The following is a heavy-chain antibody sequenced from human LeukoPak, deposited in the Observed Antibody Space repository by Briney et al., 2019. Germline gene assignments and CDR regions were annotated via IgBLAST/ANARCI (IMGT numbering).Heavy chain of an antibody. J-gene: IGHJ4*02. D-gene: IGHD6-6*01. CDR2: INSDGRST. V-gene: IGHV3-74*01. CDR1: GITFSSYW. Sequence: GGSLRLSCAGSGITFSSYWMHWVRQAPGKGLVWVSRINSDGRSTNYADSVKGRFTISRDNAKNSLYLQMNSLGAEDTAVYYCARDLRSMADYWGQGTLVIVSS. CDR3: ARDLRSMADY.